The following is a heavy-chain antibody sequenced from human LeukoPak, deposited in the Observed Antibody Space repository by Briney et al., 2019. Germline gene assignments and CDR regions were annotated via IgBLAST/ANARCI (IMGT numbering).Heavy chain of an antibody. D-gene: IGHD1-1*01. CDR3: ARGGTTFEH. CDR1: GFTFSSYS. CDR2: ISTSSSYI. J-gene: IGHJ4*02. Sequence: PGGSLRLSCAASGFTFSSYSMNWVRQAPGKGLEWVSFISTSSSYIHNADSVKGRFTISRDNAKNSLYLQMNSLTAEDTAVYYCARGGTTFEHWGQGTLVTVSS. V-gene: IGHV3-21*01.